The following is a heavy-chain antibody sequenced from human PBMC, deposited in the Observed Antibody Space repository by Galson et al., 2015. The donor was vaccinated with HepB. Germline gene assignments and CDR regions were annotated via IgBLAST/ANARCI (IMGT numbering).Heavy chain of an antibody. CDR1: GFTFSSYS. J-gene: IGHJ4*02. V-gene: IGHV3-48*01. CDR3: ARDLASGSYPLDD. CDR2: ISSGSITI. D-gene: IGHD3-10*01. Sequence: SLRLSCAASGFTFSSYSMNWVRQAPGKGLEWVSYISSGSITIFYADSVKGRFTISRDNAKNSLYLQMNSLRAEDTAVYYCARDLASGSYPLDDWCPGTLVTVSS.